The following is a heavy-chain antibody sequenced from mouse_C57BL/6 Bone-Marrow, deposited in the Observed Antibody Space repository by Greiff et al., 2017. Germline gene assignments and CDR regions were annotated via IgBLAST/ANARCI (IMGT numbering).Heavy chain of an antibody. J-gene: IGHJ3*01. CDR2: IYPGSGST. D-gene: IGHD1-1*01. V-gene: IGHV1-55*01. Sequence: QVQLQQPGAELVKPGASVKMSCKASGYTFTSYWITWVKQRPGQGLEWIGDIYPGSGSTNYNEKFKSKATLTVDTSSSTAYMQLSSLTSEDSAVYYCARSHYYCQGWFAYWGQGTLVTVSA. CDR1: GYTFTSYW. CDR3: ARSHYYCQGWFAY.